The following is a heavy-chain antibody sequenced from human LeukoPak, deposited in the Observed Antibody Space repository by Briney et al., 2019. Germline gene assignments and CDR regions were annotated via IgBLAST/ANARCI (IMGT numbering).Heavy chain of an antibody. J-gene: IGHJ4*02. D-gene: IGHD1-26*01. Sequence: SETLSLTCAVYGGSFSGYYWGWIRQPPGKGLEWIGEINHSGSTNYNPSLKSRVTISVDTSKNPFSLKLSSVTAADTAVYYCASLVGATTLDYWGQGTLVAVSS. V-gene: IGHV4-34*01. CDR2: INHSGST. CDR3: ASLVGATTLDY. CDR1: GGSFSGYY.